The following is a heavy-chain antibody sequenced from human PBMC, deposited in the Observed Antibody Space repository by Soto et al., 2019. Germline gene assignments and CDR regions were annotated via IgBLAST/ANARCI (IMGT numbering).Heavy chain of an antibody. CDR1: GGSISSGGYY. Sequence: SETLSLTCTVSGGSISSGGYYWSWIRQHPGKGLEWIGYIYYSGSTYYNPSLKSRVTISVDTSENQFSLKLSSVTAADTAVYYCARVGSSGWQNYYYYYGMDVWGQGTTVTVSS. V-gene: IGHV4-31*03. D-gene: IGHD6-19*01. J-gene: IGHJ6*02. CDR3: ARVGSSGWQNYYYYYGMDV. CDR2: IYYSGST.